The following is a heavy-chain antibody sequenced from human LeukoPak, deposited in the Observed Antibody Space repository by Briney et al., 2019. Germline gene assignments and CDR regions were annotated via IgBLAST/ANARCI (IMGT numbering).Heavy chain of an antibody. Sequence: SVKVSCKASGYTFTSYGISWVRQAPGQGLEWMGGIIPIFGTANYAQKFQGRVTITTDESTSTAYMELSSLRSEDTAVYYCARVGIAAAVLGAFDIWGQGTMVTVSS. D-gene: IGHD6-13*01. CDR3: ARVGIAAAVLGAFDI. CDR1: GYTFTSYG. J-gene: IGHJ3*02. V-gene: IGHV1-69*05. CDR2: IIPIFGTA.